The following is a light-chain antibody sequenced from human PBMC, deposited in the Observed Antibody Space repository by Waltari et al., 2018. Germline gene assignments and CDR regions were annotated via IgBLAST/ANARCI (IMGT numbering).Light chain of an antibody. V-gene: IGKV2-30*02. CDR3: KQYTHWPWT. CDR1: HSLVRLDGNTY. Sequence: DVVLTQSPLSLPVSLGQPASTSCGSSHSLVRLDGNTYLIWFQQRPGQSPRRLIYMVSVRDTGVPDRFSGSGSGTDFTLKISRVEAEDVGVYYCKQYTHWPWTFGQGTKVEIK. CDR2: MVS. J-gene: IGKJ1*01.